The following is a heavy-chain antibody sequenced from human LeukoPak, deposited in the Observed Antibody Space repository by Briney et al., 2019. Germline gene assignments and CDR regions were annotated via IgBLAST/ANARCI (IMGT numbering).Heavy chain of an antibody. D-gene: IGHD6-13*01. V-gene: IGHV4-39*07. J-gene: IGHJ6*03. CDR2: IYYSGST. CDR1: GGSISSSSYY. CDR3: ARDGSSSWWGYYYYMDV. Sequence: SETLSPTCTVSGGSISSSSYYWGWIRQPPGKGLEWIGSIYYSGSTYYNPSLKSRVTISVDTSKNQFSLKLSSVTAADTAVYYCARDGSSSWWGYYYYMDVWGKGTTVTVSS.